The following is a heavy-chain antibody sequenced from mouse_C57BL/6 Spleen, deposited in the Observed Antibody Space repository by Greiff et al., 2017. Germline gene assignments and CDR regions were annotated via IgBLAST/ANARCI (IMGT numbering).Heavy chain of an antibody. V-gene: IGHV1-7*01. CDR3: ARFSVVAPYAMDY. Sequence: VQLVESGAELAKPGASVKLSCKASGYTFTSYWMHWVKQRPGQGLEWIGYINPSSGYTKYNQKFKDKATLTADKSSSTAYMQLSSLTYEDSAVYYCARFSVVAPYAMDYWGQGTSVTVSS. CDR2: INPSSGYT. J-gene: IGHJ4*01. CDR1: GYTFTSYW. D-gene: IGHD1-1*01.